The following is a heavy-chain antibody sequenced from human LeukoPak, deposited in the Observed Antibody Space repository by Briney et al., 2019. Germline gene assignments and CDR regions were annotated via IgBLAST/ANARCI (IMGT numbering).Heavy chain of an antibody. Sequence: PGRSLRLSCAASGFTFSSHWMHWVRQAPGKGLVWVSRVYGDGRSTSYADSVKGRFTISRDNAKNTLYLQMSSLRAEDTAVYYCVRALSGTLNDWGQGTLVTVSS. CDR1: GFTFSSHW. CDR3: VRALSGTLND. J-gene: IGHJ4*02. V-gene: IGHV3-74*01. CDR2: VYGDGRST. D-gene: IGHD6-13*01.